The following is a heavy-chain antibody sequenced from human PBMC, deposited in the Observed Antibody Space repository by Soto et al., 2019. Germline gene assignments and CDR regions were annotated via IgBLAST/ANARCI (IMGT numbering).Heavy chain of an antibody. V-gene: IGHV4-34*01. D-gene: IGHD4-17*01. CDR2: INHSGST. CDR1: GGSFSGYY. CDR3: ASGVYGDYDYFYWYFDL. J-gene: IGHJ2*01. Sequence: QVQLQQWGAGLLKPSETLSLTCAVYGGSFSGYYWSWIRQPPGKGLEWIGEINHSGSTNYNPSLTSRVTISVDTSKNQFSLKLSSVTAADTAVYYCASGVYGDYDYFYWYFDLWGRGTLVTVSS.